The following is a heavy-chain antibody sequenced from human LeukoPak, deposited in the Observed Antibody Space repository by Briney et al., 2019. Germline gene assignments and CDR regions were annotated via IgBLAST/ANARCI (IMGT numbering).Heavy chain of an antibody. D-gene: IGHD6-19*01. V-gene: IGHV3-7*01. CDR3: AGGSGWLFGT. J-gene: IGHJ5*02. Sequence: GGSLRLSCAASGFSFSTYWMTWVRQAPGKGLEWVANIKQDGSDKRYVDSVKGRFTISRDNAKNSLYLQMNSLRVEDTAIYYCAGGSGWLFGTWGQGTLVTVSS. CDR2: IKQDGSDK. CDR1: GFSFSTYW.